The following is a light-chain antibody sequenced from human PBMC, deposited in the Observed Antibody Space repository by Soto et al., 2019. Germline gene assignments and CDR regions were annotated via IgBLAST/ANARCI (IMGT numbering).Light chain of an antibody. CDR2: DVS. J-gene: IGLJ1*01. CDR1: SSDLGGYNA. CDR3: GSYASGGAYF. Sequence: QSALAQPASVSGSSGRSITISCTGTSSDLGGYNAVPWYHPSPVKAHKLVIYDVSNWAAGASDRLSGSKSGNTASLTISGLQSEDEADYYCGSYASGGAYFFGTGTKVTVL. V-gene: IGLV2-14*01.